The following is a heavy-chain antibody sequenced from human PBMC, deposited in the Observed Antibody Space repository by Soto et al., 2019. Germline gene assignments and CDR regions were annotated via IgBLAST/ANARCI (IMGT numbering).Heavy chain of an antibody. V-gene: IGHV4-4*02. CDR1: SGSISSSNW. Sequence: QVQLQESGPGLVKPSGTLSLTCAVSSGSISSSNWWSWVRQPPGKGLEWIGEIYHSGSTNYNPSLKSLVTISVDKSKNQFSLKLSSVTAADTAVYYCAREVRDNWNSIDAFDIWGQGTMVTVSS. D-gene: IGHD1-7*01. J-gene: IGHJ3*02. CDR3: AREVRDNWNSIDAFDI. CDR2: IYHSGST.